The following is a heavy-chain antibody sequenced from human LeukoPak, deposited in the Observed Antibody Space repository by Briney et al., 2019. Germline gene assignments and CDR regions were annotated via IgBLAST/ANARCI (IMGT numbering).Heavy chain of an antibody. Sequence: GGSLRLSCVGSGFTFSTYAMNWVRQAPGKGLDWVSGIIGSAARTYYADSVKGRFTISRDNSKNTVYLQMNSLRAEDTAVYYCAKWGDYDVLTGYYDSDYWGQGTLVTVSS. J-gene: IGHJ4*02. V-gene: IGHV3-23*01. D-gene: IGHD3-9*01. CDR1: GFTFSTYA. CDR3: AKWGDYDVLTGYYDSDY. CDR2: IIGSAART.